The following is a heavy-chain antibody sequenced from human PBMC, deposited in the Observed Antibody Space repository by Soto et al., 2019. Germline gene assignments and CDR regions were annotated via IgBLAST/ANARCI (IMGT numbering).Heavy chain of an antibody. J-gene: IGHJ4*02. V-gene: IGHV3-23*01. CDR1: GFTFSSYA. D-gene: IGHD4-17*01. CDR3: AKAPFYGDYVLLSTPGDDY. Sequence: GGSLRLSCAASGFTFSSYAMSWVRQAPGKGLEWVSAISGSGGSTYYADSVKGRFTISRDNSKNTLYLQMNSLRAEDTAVYYCAKAPFYGDYVLLSTPGDDYWGQGTLVTVSS. CDR2: ISGSGGST.